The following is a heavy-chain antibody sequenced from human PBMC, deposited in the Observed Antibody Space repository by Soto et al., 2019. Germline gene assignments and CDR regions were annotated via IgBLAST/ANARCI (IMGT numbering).Heavy chain of an antibody. CDR2: ISYDGSNK. CDR3: AKVLGYGSSWYGYYGMDV. Sequence: GGSLRLSCAASGFTFSSYGMHWVRQAPGKGLEWVAVISYDGSNKYYADSVKGRFTISRDNSRNTLYLQMNSLRAEDTAVYYCAKVLGYGSSWYGYYGMDVWGQGTTVTVSS. CDR1: GFTFSSYG. J-gene: IGHJ6*02. V-gene: IGHV3-30*18. D-gene: IGHD6-13*01.